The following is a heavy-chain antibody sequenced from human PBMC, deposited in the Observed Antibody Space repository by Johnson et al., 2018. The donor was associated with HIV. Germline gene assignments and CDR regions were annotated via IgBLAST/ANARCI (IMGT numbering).Heavy chain of an antibody. J-gene: IGHJ3*02. CDR2: ISYDGSNK. V-gene: IGHV3-33*05. D-gene: IGHD6-19*01. CDR3: ASRSEQWLGAFDI. Sequence: VQLVESGGGVVQPGRSLRLSCAASGFTFSTYGMHWVRQAPGKGLEWVAVISYDGSNKYYADSVKGRFTISRDNSKNSLYLQMNSLRAEDTAVYYCASRSEQWLGAFDIWGQGTMVTVSS. CDR1: GFTFSTYG.